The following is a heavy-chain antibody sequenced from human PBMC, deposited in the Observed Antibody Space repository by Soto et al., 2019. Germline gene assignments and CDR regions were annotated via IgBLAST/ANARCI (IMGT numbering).Heavy chain of an antibody. J-gene: IGHJ3*02. CDR1: GYTFTSYD. CDR3: ARGNDFGDYYAFDI. CDR2: INPSGGST. Sequence: QVQLGQSGAEVKKPGASVKVSCKASGYTFTSYDMHWVRQAPGQGLEWMGIINPSGGSTSYAQTLQGRVTMTKDTSKSTVYMELSSLISEDTAVYYCARGNDFGDYYAFDIWGQGTMVTV. D-gene: IGHD4-17*01. V-gene: IGHV1-46*03.